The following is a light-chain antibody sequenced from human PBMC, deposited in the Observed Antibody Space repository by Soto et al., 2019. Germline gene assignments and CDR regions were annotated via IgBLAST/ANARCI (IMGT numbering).Light chain of an antibody. Sequence: EIVLTQSPGSLSLSPGERATLSCTASQRISSTYLAWYHQKPGQAPRLLVYGASTRATGIPDRCDGSGSGTDFTRTISRLEPEDFAVYYCQQYGRSHTFGGGTKVEIK. J-gene: IGKJ4*01. V-gene: IGKV3-20*01. CDR1: QRISSTY. CDR3: QQYGRSHT. CDR2: GAS.